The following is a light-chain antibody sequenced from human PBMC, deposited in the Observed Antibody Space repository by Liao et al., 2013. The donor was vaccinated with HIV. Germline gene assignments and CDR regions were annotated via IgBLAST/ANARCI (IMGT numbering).Light chain of an antibody. Sequence: SYELTQPPSVSVSPGQTASIPCSGDKLAYKYASWYQQKPGQSPKLVIYQDDKRPSGVPERFSGSNSGNTATLTISRVEAGDEADYFCQVWDSSSDHVFGTGTKVSVL. CDR2: QDD. V-gene: IGLV3-1*01. CDR1: KLAYKY. CDR3: QVWDSSSDHV. J-gene: IGLJ1*01.